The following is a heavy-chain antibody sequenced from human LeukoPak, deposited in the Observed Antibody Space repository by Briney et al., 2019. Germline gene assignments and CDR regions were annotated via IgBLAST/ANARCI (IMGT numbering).Heavy chain of an antibody. CDR1: GFTVSSNY. V-gene: IGHV3-66*01. Sequence: GGSLRLSCAASGFTVSSNYMSWVRQAPGKGLEWVSVIYSGGSTYYADSVKGRLTISRDNSKNTLYLQMNSLRAEDTAVYYCARIDSGYSYGLIDYWGQGTLVTVSS. CDR3: ARIDSGYSYGLIDY. J-gene: IGHJ4*02. CDR2: IYSGGST. D-gene: IGHD5-18*01.